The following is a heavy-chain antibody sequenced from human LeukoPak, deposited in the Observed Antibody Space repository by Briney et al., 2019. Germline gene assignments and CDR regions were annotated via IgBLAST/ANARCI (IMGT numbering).Heavy chain of an antibody. CDR3: ANRKTSGDFYYFDC. J-gene: IGHJ4*02. Sequence: GGSLRLSCAASGFTFSRYAMGWGRQAPGKGLDWVSVISNNGANTYYADSVKGRFTISRDNSKNTLYLHMSSLRAVDTAIYYCANRKTSGDFYYFDCWGQGTLVTVSS. D-gene: IGHD4-17*01. V-gene: IGHV3-23*01. CDR2: ISNNGANT. CDR1: GFTFSRYA.